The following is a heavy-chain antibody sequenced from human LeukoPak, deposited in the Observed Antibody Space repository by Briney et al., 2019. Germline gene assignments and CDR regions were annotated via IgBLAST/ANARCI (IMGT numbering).Heavy chain of an antibody. Sequence: SETLSLTCAFYGGSFSGYYWSWIRQPPGKGLEWIGEIDHSGSTNYNPSLKSRVTISVDTSKNQFSLKLSSVTAADTAVYYCARVPTLRFLFSMDVWGKGTTVTVSS. V-gene: IGHV4-34*01. J-gene: IGHJ6*04. CDR2: IDHSGST. D-gene: IGHD3-3*01. CDR1: GGSFSGYY. CDR3: ARVPTLRFLFSMDV.